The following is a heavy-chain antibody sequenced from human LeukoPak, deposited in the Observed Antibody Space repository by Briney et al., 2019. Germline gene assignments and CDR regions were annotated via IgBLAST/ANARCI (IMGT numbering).Heavy chain of an antibody. Sequence: PGGSLRLSCAASGFTFSSYGMHWVRQAPGKGLEWVAVIWYDGSNKYYADSVKGRFTISRDNSKNTLYLQMNSLRAEDTAVYYCARDRVTTLNWYFDLWGRGTLVTVSS. CDR2: IWYDGSNK. CDR3: ARDRVTTLNWYFDL. V-gene: IGHV3-33*01. D-gene: IGHD4-17*01. CDR1: GFTFSSYG. J-gene: IGHJ2*01.